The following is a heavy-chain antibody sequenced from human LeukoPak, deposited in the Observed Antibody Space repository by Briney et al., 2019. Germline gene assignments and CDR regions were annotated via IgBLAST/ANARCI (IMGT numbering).Heavy chain of an antibody. Sequence: SVKVSCKASGYTFTGYYMHWVRQAPGQGLEWMGGIIPIFGTANYAQKFQGRVTITADESTSTAYMELSSLRSEDTAVYYCAASSSIRGWFDPWGQGTLVTVSS. V-gene: IGHV1-69*13. CDR3: AASSSIRGWFDP. J-gene: IGHJ5*02. D-gene: IGHD6-13*01. CDR2: IIPIFGTA. CDR1: GYTFTGYY.